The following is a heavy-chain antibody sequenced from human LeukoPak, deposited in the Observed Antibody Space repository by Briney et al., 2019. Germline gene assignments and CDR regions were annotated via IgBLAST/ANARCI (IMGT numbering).Heavy chain of an antibody. CDR3: ARVSKGYSGYVPFDY. CDR1: GGSFSGYY. Sequence: SETLSLTCAVYGGSFSGYYWSWIRQPPGKGLEWIGEINHSGSTNYNPSLKSRVTISVDTSKNQFSLKLSSVTAADTAVYYCARVSKGYSGYVPFDYWGQGTLVTVSS. CDR2: INHSGST. V-gene: IGHV4-34*01. D-gene: IGHD5-12*01. J-gene: IGHJ4*02.